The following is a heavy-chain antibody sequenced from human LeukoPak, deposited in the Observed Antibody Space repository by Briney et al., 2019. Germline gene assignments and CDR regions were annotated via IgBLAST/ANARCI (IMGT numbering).Heavy chain of an antibody. V-gene: IGHV4-59*06. CDR2: IYYSGST. Sequence: SETLSLTCTVSGGSISSYYWSWIRQHPGKGLEWIGYIYYSGSTYYNPSLKSRVTISVDTSKNQFSLKLSSVTAADTAVYYCARYYYDTSGAYYFDYWGQGTLVTVSS. J-gene: IGHJ4*02. CDR1: GGSISSYY. CDR3: ARYYYDTSGAYYFDY. D-gene: IGHD3-22*01.